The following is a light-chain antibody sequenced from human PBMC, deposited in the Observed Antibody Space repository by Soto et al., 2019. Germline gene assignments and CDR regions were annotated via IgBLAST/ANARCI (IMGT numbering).Light chain of an antibody. Sequence: QAVVTQPPSASGTPGQRVTISCSGSSSNIGSSTVNWYQQLPGTAPKLLIYSNNQRPSGVPDRFSGSKSGTSASLAISGLQSEDEADYYSAAWDDSLNGYVIGTGTKLTVL. CDR3: AAWDDSLNGYV. CDR2: SNN. CDR1: SSNIGSST. J-gene: IGLJ1*01. V-gene: IGLV1-44*01.